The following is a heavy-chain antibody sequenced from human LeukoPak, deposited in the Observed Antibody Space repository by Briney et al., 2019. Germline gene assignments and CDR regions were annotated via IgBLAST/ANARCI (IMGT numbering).Heavy chain of an antibody. J-gene: IGHJ5*02. D-gene: IGHD6-13*01. Sequence: ASVKVSCKAFGYTFTSYGISWVRQAPGQGLEWMGWISAYNGNTNYAQKLQGRVTMTTDTSTSTAYMELRSLRSDDTAVYYCARVLRSSAAGTNNWFDPWGQGTLVTVSS. CDR3: ARVLRSSAAGTNNWFDP. CDR1: GYTFTSYG. CDR2: ISAYNGNT. V-gene: IGHV1-18*01.